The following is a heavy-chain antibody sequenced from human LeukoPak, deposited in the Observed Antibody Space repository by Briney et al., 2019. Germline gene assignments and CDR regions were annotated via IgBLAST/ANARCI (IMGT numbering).Heavy chain of an antibody. J-gene: IGHJ3*02. D-gene: IGHD3-10*01. CDR1: GFTFSSYW. V-gene: IGHV3-74*01. CDR3: STGSGHAFDI. Sequence: GGSLRLSCAAPGFTFSSYWMHWVRQVPGKGLVWVSRINSDGSSTSYADSVKGRFAISRDNAKNTLYVQMNSLRAEDTAVYYCSTGSGHAFDIWGRGTMVTVSS. CDR2: INSDGSST.